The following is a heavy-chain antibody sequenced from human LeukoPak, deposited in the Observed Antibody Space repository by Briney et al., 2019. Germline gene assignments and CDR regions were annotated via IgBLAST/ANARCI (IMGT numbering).Heavy chain of an antibody. CDR1: GFSFSDYG. D-gene: IGHD2-2*01. CDR3: ASEYCSSTSCNGANYYYYMDV. V-gene: IGHV3-23*01. CDR2: ISGTAFTT. Sequence: GGTLRLSCAASGFSFSDYGMSWVRQAPGKGLEWVSLISGTAFTTYYADSVKGRFTISRDNSKNTLYLQMNSLRAEDTAVYYCASEYCSSTSCNGANYYYYMDVWGKGTTVTISS. J-gene: IGHJ6*03.